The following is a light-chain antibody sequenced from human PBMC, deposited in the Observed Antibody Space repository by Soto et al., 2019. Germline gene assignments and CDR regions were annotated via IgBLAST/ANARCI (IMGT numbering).Light chain of an antibody. CDR1: QSVSSF. CDR3: QQRSSWPPT. Sequence: EIVLTQSPATLSLSPGERATLSCRASQSVSSFLAWYQQKLGQAPRLLIYDASNRATGIPARFSGSGSGTDFTLTISSLEPEDFAVYYCQQRSSWPPTFGGGTKVEIK. J-gene: IGKJ4*01. V-gene: IGKV3-11*01. CDR2: DAS.